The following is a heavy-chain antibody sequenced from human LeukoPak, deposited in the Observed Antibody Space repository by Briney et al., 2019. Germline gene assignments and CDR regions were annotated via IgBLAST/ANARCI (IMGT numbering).Heavy chain of an antibody. J-gene: IGHJ4*02. CDR2: INHSGST. D-gene: IGHD4-17*01. V-gene: IGHV4-34*01. CDR1: GGSFSGYY. CDR3: AREDGVEQDY. Sequence: SETLSLTCAVYGGSFSGYYWSWIRQPPGKGLEWIGEINHSGSTNYNPSLKSRVTISVDTSKNQFSLKLSSVTAADTAVYYCAREDGVEQDYWGQGTLVTVSS.